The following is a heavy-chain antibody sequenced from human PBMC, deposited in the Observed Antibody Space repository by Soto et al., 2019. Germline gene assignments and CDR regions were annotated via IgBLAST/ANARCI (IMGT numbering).Heavy chain of an antibody. CDR3: ARGKVDVVVVDATPRNWYWVDP. D-gene: IGHD2-15*01. Sequence: ASVKVSCKASGYTFTSYAMHWVRQAPGQRLEWMGWINAGNGNTKYSQKFQGRVTITRDTSASTAYMELSSLRSEDTAVYYCARGKVDVVVVDATPRNWYWVDPSSQGXLVSV. CDR2: INAGNGNT. V-gene: IGHV1-3*01. CDR1: GYTFTSYA. J-gene: IGHJ5*02.